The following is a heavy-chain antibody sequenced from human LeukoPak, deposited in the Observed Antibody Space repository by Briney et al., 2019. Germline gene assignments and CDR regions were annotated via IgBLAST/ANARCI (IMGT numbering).Heavy chain of an antibody. D-gene: IGHD3-22*01. V-gene: IGHV3-30*18. CDR1: GFTFDSNV. CDR3: VKGFYYNSRTYSSPLNY. Sequence: PGRSLRLSCVASGFTFDSNVMNWVRQAPDKGLEWVAFISYDGTTKFYAVSVKGRFTISRDSSKNILYLQMNSLRTEDTAVYYCVKGFYYNSRTYSSPLNYWGQGTQVTVSS. J-gene: IGHJ4*02. CDR2: ISYDGTTK.